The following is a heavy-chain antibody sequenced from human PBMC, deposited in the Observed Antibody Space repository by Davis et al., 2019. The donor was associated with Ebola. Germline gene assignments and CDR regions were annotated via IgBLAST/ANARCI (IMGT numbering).Heavy chain of an antibody. CDR1: GFTFSSYS. J-gene: IGHJ6*02. CDR3: AKDPEYSSSSDLYYYYYGMDV. D-gene: IGHD6-6*01. CDR2: ISYDGSNK. Sequence: GGSLKISCAASGFTFSSYSMNWVRQAPGKGLEWVAVISYDGSNKYYADSVKGRFTISRDNSKNTLYLQMNSLRAEDTAVYYCAKDPEYSSSSDLYYYYYGMDVWGQGTTVTVSS. V-gene: IGHV3-30*18.